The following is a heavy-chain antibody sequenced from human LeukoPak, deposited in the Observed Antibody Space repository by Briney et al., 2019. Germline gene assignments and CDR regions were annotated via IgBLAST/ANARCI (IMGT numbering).Heavy chain of an antibody. D-gene: IGHD3-16*01. Sequence: SETLSLTCAVSGDSIISSNWWSWVRQSPGKGLEWIGQIHHSGNTNYNPSLESRVTISVDKSKNQFSLNLSSVTAADTAVYYCARDLVRAGPMGDGGYWGQGTLVTVSS. J-gene: IGHJ4*02. CDR3: ARDLVRAGPMGDGGY. CDR1: GDSIISSNW. CDR2: IHHSGNT. V-gene: IGHV4-4*02.